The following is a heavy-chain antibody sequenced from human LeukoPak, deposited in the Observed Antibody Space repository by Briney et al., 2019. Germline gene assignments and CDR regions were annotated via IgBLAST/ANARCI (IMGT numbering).Heavy chain of an antibody. CDR3: VRDGSGWRD. J-gene: IGHJ4*02. V-gene: IGHV3-43D*04. CDR2: ISWDGGST. CDR1: GFTFDDYA. D-gene: IGHD6-19*01. Sequence: GGSLRLSCAASGFTFDDYAMHWVRQAPGKGLEWVSLISWDGGSTYYADSVKGRFTISRDNSKNSLYLQMNSLRTEDTALYYCVRDGSGWRDWGQGTLVTVSS.